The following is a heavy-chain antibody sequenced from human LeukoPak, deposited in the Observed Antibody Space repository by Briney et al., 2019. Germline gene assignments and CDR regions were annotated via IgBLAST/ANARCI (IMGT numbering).Heavy chain of an antibody. J-gene: IGHJ4*02. D-gene: IGHD3-9*01. V-gene: IGHV4-39*07. CDR1: GGSISSSSYY. CDR3: AREFRDIFSDY. CDR2: IHHSGIT. Sequence: PSETLSLTCTVSGGSISSSSYYWGWIRQPPGKGLEWIGSIHHSGITYYNPSLKSRVTISVDTSKNQFSLKLSSVTAADTAVYYCAREFRDIFSDYWGQGTLVTVSS.